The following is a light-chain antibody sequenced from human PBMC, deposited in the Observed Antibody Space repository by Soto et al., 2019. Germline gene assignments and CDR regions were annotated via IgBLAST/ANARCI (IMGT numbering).Light chain of an antibody. CDR1: QSLSSN. Sequence: VFTQRPAALSVSPGERAAVSCRASQSLSSNLAWYQQKPGQAPRLLIIGASDRVTGIPARFSGSGSGTEFTLTISSLQSEDFAVYYCHQYNNWPPRTFGQGTKVDIK. J-gene: IGKJ1*01. CDR2: GAS. V-gene: IGKV3-15*01. CDR3: HQYNNWPPRT.